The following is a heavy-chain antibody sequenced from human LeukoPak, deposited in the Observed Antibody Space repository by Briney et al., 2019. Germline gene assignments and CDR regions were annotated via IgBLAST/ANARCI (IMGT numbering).Heavy chain of an antibody. V-gene: IGHV1-2*02. J-gene: IGHJ4*02. D-gene: IGHD6-19*01. CDR1: GYTFTGYY. Sequence: ASVKVSCKASGYTFTGYYMHWVRQAPGQGLEWMGWINPNSGGTNYAQKFQGRVTMTRDTSISTAYMELSRLRSDDTAVYYCARAPSIAVAGNNPRPTYYFGYWGQGTLVTVSS. CDR3: ARAPSIAVAGNNPRPTYYFGY. CDR2: INPNSGGT.